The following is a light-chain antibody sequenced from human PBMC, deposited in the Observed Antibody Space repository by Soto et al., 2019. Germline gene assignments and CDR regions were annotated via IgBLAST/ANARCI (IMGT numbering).Light chain of an antibody. V-gene: IGKV3-11*01. CDR3: QQYSSYSPLT. CDR2: DAS. Sequence: EIVLTQSPATLSLSPGERATLSCRASQSVSSYLALYQQKPGQAPRLLIYDASNRATGIPARFSGSGSGTEFTLTIASVQPEDFATYYCQQYSSYSPLTFGGGTKVDIK. CDR1: QSVSSY. J-gene: IGKJ4*01.